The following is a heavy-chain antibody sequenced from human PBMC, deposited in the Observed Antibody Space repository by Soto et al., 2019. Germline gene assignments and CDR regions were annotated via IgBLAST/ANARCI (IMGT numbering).Heavy chain of an antibody. CDR2: ISSSSSYI. D-gene: IGHD6-19*01. Sequence: GGSLRLSCAASGFTFSSYSMNWVRQAPGKGLEWVSSISSSSSYIYYADSVKGRFTISRDNAKNSLYLQMNSLRAEDTAVYYCARDLGSGWHYWYFDLWGRGTLVTVSS. V-gene: IGHV3-21*01. CDR3: ARDLGSGWHYWYFDL. CDR1: GFTFSSYS. J-gene: IGHJ2*01.